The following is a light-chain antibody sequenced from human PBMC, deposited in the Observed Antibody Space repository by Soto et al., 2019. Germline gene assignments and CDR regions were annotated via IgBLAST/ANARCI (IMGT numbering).Light chain of an antibody. CDR1: SSNIGSNT. V-gene: IGLV1-44*01. CDR3: AAWDDSLYGVV. J-gene: IGLJ2*01. CDR2: TNN. Sequence: QSVLTQPPSASGTPGQRVTFSCSGSSSNIGSNTVNWYQQLPGTAPKLLICTNNQRPSGVPDRFSGSKSGTSASLAISGLQSEDEADYYCAAWDDSLYGVVFGGGTKLTVL.